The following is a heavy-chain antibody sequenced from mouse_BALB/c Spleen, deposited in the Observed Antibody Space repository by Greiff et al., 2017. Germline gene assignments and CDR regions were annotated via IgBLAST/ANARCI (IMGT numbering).Heavy chain of an antibody. CDR1: GYTFTSYT. CDR2: INPSSGYT. Sequence: VQLQQSAAELARPGASVKMSCKASGYTFTSYTMHWVKQRPGQGLEWIGYINPSSGYTEYNQKFKDKTTLTADKSSSTAYMQLSSLTSEDSAVYYCASRSGYDYYAMDYWGQGTSVTVSS. D-gene: IGHD1-2*01. CDR3: ASRSGYDYYAMDY. J-gene: IGHJ4*01. V-gene: IGHV1-4*02.